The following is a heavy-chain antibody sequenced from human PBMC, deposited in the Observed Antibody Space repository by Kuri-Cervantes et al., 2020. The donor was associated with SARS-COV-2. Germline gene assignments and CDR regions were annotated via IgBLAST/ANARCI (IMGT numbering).Heavy chain of an antibody. CDR1: GGSFSGYY. Sequence: SQTLSLTCAVYGGSFSGYYWSWIRQPPGKGLEWIGEINHSGSTNYNPSLKSRVTISVDTSKNQFSLKLSSVTAADTAVYYCARPRGRPGYYYYGMDVWGQGTTVTVSS. CDR2: INHSGST. D-gene: IGHD3-10*01. V-gene: IGHV4-34*01. CDR3: ARPRGRPGYYYYGMDV. J-gene: IGHJ6*02.